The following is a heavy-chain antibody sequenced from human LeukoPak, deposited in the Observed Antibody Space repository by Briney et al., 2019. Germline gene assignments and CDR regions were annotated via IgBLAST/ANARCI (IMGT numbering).Heavy chain of an antibody. D-gene: IGHD5-24*01. CDR2: ISYDGSNK. V-gene: IGHV3-30-3*01. Sequence: GGSLRLSCAASGFTFSSYEMNWVRQAPGKGLEWVAFISYDGSNKHYADSVKGRYTIPRDNSKNTLYLQMNSLRPEDTAVYYCARARFGYNRGPFDYWGQGIPVTVSS. CDR3: ARARFGYNRGPFDY. J-gene: IGHJ4*02. CDR1: GFTFSSYE.